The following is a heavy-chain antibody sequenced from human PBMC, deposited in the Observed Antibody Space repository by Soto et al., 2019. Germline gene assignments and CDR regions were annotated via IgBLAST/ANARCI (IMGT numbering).Heavy chain of an antibody. J-gene: IGHJ5*02. CDR2: INPKSGGT. CDR1: GYTFTGYY. V-gene: IGHV1-2*02. CDR3: ARGPKRNWFDP. Sequence: ASVKVSCKASGYTFTGYYMHWVRQAPGQGLEWMGWINPKSGGTNSAQKFQGRVTMTRDTSISTAYMELRRLRSDDTAVYYCARGPKRNWFDPWGQGTLVTVSS.